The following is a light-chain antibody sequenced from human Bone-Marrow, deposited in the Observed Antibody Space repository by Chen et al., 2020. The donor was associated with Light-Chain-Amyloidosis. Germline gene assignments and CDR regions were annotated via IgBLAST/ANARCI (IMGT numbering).Light chain of an antibody. CDR3: QVWDRSSDRPV. CDR1: NIGSTS. Sequence: SYVLPQPSSASLAPGQTATIACGGNNIGSTSVHWYQQTPGQAPLLVVYDDSDRPSGIPERLSGSNSGNTATLTISRVEAGDEADYYCQVWDRSSDRPVFGGGTKLTVL. CDR2: DDS. J-gene: IGLJ3*02. V-gene: IGLV3-21*02.